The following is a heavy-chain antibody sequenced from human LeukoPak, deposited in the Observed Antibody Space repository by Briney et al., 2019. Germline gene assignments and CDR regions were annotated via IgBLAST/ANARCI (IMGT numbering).Heavy chain of an antibody. CDR1: GGSISSSTYY. J-gene: IGHJ5*02. CDR2: IYYSGST. D-gene: IGHD1-1*01. CDR3: AREGTAGTNLNWFDP. V-gene: IGHV4-39*07. Sequence: SETLSLTCTVSGGSISSSTYYWGWIRRPPGKGLEWIGSIYYSGSTYYNPSLKSRTTVSVDTSKNQFSLKLSSVTAADTAVYYCAREGTAGTNLNWFDPWGQGTLVTVSS.